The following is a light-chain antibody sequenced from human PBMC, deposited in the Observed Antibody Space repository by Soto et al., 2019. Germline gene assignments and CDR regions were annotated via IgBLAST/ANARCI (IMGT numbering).Light chain of an antibody. V-gene: IGKV3-20*01. J-gene: IGKJ1*01. CDR1: QSVSIN. CDR2: DAS. Sequence: TQSAAALSVSQGERATLCCRASQSVSINLAWYQQKPGQTPRLLIYDASTRATGIPARFSGSASGTDFTLTISRLEPEDFAVYYCHQYGSSPAPFGQGTKVDI. CDR3: HQYGSSPAP.